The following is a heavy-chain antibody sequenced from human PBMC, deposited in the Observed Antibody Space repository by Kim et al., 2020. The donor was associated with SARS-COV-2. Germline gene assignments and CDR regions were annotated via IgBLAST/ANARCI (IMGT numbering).Heavy chain of an antibody. CDR1: GFTFHNYA. D-gene: IGHD2-21*02. CDR3: VKAYCGPDCFFEGDY. CDR2: ISSNGDIT. Sequence: GGSLRLSCAASGFTFHNYAMHWVRQPPGKGLEWISLISSNGDITFYADSVRGRFTLSRDNSKNSLYLQMNSLRSEDTALYYCVKAYCGPDCFFEGDYWGQGILVTVSS. V-gene: IGHV3-43*01. J-gene: IGHJ4*02.